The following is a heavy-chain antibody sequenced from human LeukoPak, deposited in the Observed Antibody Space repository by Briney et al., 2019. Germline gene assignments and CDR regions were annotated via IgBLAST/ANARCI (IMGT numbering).Heavy chain of an antibody. D-gene: IGHD1-26*01. CDR2: ISSSSSYI. CDR1: GFTFSSYS. J-gene: IGHJ4*02. V-gene: IGHV3-21*01. Sequence: GGSLRLSCAASGFTFSSYSMNWVRQAPGKGLEWVSSISSSSSYIYYADSVKGRFTISRDNAKNSLYLQMNSLRAEDTAVYYCARASGSYYRIDYWGQGTLVTVSS. CDR3: ARASGSYYRIDY.